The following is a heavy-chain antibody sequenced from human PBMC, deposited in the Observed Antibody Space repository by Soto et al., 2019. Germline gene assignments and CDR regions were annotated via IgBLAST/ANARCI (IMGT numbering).Heavy chain of an antibody. CDR1: GFTFSSYG. V-gene: IGHV3-30*18. D-gene: IGHD3-3*01. CDR3: AKDVLRFLEWLAFYGMDV. Sequence: QVQLVESGGGVVQPGRSLRLSYAASGFTFSSYGMHWVRQAPGKGLEWVAVISYDGSNKYYADSVKGRFTISRDNSKNTLYLQMNSLRAEDTAVYYCAKDVLRFLEWLAFYGMDVWGQGTTVTVSS. CDR2: ISYDGSNK. J-gene: IGHJ6*02.